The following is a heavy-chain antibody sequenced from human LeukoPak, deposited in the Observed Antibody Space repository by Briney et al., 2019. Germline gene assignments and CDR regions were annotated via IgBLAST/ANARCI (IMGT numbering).Heavy chain of an antibody. D-gene: IGHD2-2*01. CDR2: INPSGGST. V-gene: IGHV1-46*01. CDR3: ARENIVVVPAAHEYCFDY. Sequence: GASVKVFCKASGYTFTSYYMHWVRQAPGQGLEWMGIINPSGGSTSYAQKFQGRVTMTRDTSTSTVYMELSSLRSEDTAVYYCARENIVVVPAAHEYCFDYWGQGTLVTVSS. CDR1: GYTFTSYY. J-gene: IGHJ4*02.